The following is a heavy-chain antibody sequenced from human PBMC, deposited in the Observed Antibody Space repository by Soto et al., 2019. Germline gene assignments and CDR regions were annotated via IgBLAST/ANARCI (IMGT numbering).Heavy chain of an antibody. D-gene: IGHD5-12*01. CDR2: ISGSGGST. CDR3: ANSPRWLRSPFDY. V-gene: IGHV3-23*01. CDR1: GFTFSSYA. Sequence: GGSLRLSCAASGFTFSSYAMSWVRQAPGKGLEWVSVISGSGGSTYYADSVKGRFTISRDNSKNTLYLQMNNLRAEDTAVYYCANSPRWLRSPFDYSGQGTLVTVSS. J-gene: IGHJ4*02.